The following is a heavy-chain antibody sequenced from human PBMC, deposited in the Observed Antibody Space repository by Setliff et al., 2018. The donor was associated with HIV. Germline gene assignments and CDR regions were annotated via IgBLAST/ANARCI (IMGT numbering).Heavy chain of an antibody. J-gene: IGHJ6*03. V-gene: IGHV5-51*01. CDR2: IYPGDSDT. CDR3: ARRNGGNTHNYMDV. D-gene: IGHD2-15*01. CDR1: GYSFPNNW. Sequence: GESLKISCKGSGYSFPNNWIGWVRQMSGKGLEWMGFIYPGDSDTRYSPSFQGQVTISVDKSISTAYVQWNSLKASDTAMYYCARRNGGNTHNYMDVWGKGTTVTVSS.